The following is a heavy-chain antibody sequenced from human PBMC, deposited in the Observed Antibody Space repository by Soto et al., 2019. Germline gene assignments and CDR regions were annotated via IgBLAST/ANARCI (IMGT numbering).Heavy chain of an antibody. CDR3: TREQSDDNYFDP. D-gene: IGHD6-19*01. Sequence: SETLSLICTVSGAALSSGGYFYTWVRQPLGKGLEWLGYIYYSGGTNYNPSLKSRVTISLDKSKSQFSLRLISVTAADTAVYYCTREQSDDNYFDPWGQGTLVTVSS. J-gene: IGHJ5*02. V-gene: IGHV4-61*08. CDR2: IYYSGGT. CDR1: GAALSSGGYF.